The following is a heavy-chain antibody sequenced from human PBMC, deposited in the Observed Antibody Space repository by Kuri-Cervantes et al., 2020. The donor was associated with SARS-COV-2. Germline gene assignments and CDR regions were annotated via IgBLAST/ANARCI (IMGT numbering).Heavy chain of an antibody. CDR2: INHSGST. CDR3: ARDRPDRGAASIVVPAAILFDY. CDR1: GFNFSDYD. V-gene: IGHV4-34*01. J-gene: IGHJ4*02. D-gene: IGHD2-2*02. Sequence: GSLRLSCTASGFNFSDYDMNWVRQPPGKGLEWIGEINHSGSTNYNPSLKSRVTISVDTSKNQFSLKLSSVTAADTAVYYCARDRPDRGAASIVVPAAILFDYWGQGTLVTVSS.